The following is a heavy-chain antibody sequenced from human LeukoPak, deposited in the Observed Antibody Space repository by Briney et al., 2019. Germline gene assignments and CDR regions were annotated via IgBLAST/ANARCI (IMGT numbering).Heavy chain of an antibody. D-gene: IGHD1-26*01. Sequence: GGSLRLSCVASGFTFNKAWMSWVRQAPGKGLEWVGRIKRKTDGGTTDYAAPVKGRFTISRDDSQNTLYLQMNSLNTEDTAVYYCVRSGSFYSFDSWGQGTLVTVSS. CDR3: VRSGSFYSFDS. V-gene: IGHV3-15*01. CDR2: IKRKTDGGTT. J-gene: IGHJ4*02. CDR1: GFTFNKAW.